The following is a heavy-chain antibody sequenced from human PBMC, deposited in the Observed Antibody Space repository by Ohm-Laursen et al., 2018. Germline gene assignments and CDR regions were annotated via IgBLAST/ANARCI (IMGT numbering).Heavy chain of an antibody. CDR3: ANLNSYGGFIDY. J-gene: IGHJ4*02. CDR2: IYYSGST. CDR1: GGSISSYY. D-gene: IGHD5-18*01. V-gene: IGHV4-59*08. Sequence: SDTLSLTCTVSGGSISSYYWSWIRQPPGKGLEWIGYIYYSGSTNYNPSLKSRVTISVDTSKNQFSLKLSSVTAADTAVYYCANLNSYGGFIDYWGQRTLVTVSS.